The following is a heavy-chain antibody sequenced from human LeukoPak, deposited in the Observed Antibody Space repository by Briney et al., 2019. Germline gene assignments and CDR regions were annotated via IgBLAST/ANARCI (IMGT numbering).Heavy chain of an antibody. CDR3: ARGGYYGSGNDFRFDP. V-gene: IGHV4-59*11. J-gene: IGHJ5*02. Sequence: SETLSLTCTVSGRSISPHYWSWIRQPPGKGLECIGYIHYTGSTNYNPSLKSRVTISVDTSKSQFSLKLSSVTAADTAIYYCARGGYYGSGNDFRFDPWGQGTLVTVSS. D-gene: IGHD3-10*01. CDR2: IHYTGST. CDR1: GRSISPHY.